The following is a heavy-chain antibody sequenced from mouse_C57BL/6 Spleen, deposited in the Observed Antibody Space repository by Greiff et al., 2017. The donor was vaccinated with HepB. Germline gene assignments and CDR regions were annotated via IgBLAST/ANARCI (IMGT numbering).Heavy chain of an antibody. CDR3: ARSRATGFDY. V-gene: IGHV1-50*01. CDR1: GYTFTSYW. D-gene: IGHD3-1*01. J-gene: IGHJ2*01. Sequence: VQLQQSGAELVKPGASVKLSCKASGYTFTSYWMQWVKQRPGQGLEWIGEIDPSDSYTNYNQKFKGKATLTVDTSSSTAYMQLSSLTSEDSAVYYCARSRATGFDYWGQGTTLTVSS. CDR2: IDPSDSYT.